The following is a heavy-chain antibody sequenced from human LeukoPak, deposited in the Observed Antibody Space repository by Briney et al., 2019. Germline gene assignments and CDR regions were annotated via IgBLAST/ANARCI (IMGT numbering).Heavy chain of an antibody. CDR1: GYSISSGYY. CDR3: ASRPVPGYCSSTSCYSAFDI. J-gene: IGHJ3*02. Sequence: SETLSLTCTVSGYSISSGYYWGWIRQPPGKGLEWIGSIYHSGSTYYNPSLKSRVTISVDTSKNQFSLKLSSVTAADTAVYYCASRPVPGYCSSTSCYSAFDIWGQGTMVTVSS. V-gene: IGHV4-38-2*02. CDR2: IYHSGST. D-gene: IGHD2-2*02.